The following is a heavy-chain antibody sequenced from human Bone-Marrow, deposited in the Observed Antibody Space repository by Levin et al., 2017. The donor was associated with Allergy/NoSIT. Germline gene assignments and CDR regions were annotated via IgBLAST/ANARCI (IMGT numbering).Heavy chain of an antibody. CDR1: GFAFSGSG. Sequence: GESLKISCAASGFAFSGSGMHWVRQAPGKGLEWVAIIWYDGTKQYYADSVKGRFTVSRDNPKNTLYHQMNSLRVEDTAVYYCARDKSGGNIHQWLGSIDYWGQGTQVTVSS. J-gene: IGHJ4*02. CDR3: ARDKSGGNIHQWLGSIDY. D-gene: IGHD6-19*01. CDR2: IWYDGTKQ. V-gene: IGHV3-33*01.